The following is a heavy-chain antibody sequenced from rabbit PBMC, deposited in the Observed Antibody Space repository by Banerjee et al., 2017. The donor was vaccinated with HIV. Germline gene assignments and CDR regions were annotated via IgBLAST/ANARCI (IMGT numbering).Heavy chain of an antibody. Sequence: QQQLEESGGGLVKPGGTLTLTCKASGFDFSSNAICWVRQAPGKGLEWIACINTISGDTVYATWAKGRFTISKASWTTVTLQMTSLTAADTASYFCARDLAGVIGWNLNLWGPGTLVTVS. D-gene: IGHD4-1*01. J-gene: IGHJ4*01. CDR1: GFDFSSNA. CDR2: INTISGDT. V-gene: IGHV1S45*01. CDR3: ARDLAGVIGWNLNL.